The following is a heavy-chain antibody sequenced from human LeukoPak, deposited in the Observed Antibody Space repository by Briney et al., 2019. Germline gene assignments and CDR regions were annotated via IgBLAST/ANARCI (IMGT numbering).Heavy chain of an antibody. CDR2: IYSGGST. CDR1: GFTFSSYA. J-gene: IGHJ6*02. Sequence: GGSLRLSCAASGFTFSSYAMHWVRQAPGKGLEWVSVIYSGGSTYYADSVKGRFTISRDNSKNTLYLQMNSLRAEDTAVYYCARESGSYNYYGMDVWGQGTTVTVSS. CDR3: ARESGSYNYYGMDV. V-gene: IGHV3-53*01. D-gene: IGHD3-10*01.